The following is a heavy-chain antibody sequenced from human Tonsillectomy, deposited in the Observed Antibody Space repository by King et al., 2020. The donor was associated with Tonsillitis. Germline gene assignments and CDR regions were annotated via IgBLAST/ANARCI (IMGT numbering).Heavy chain of an antibody. CDR1: GFTFSSYN. Sequence: VQLVESGGGLVKPGGSLRLSCAASGFTFSSYNMNWVRQAPGKGLEWVSSINYISSNIYYADSVKGRFTISRDNAKNSLFLQMNSLRAEDTAVYYCARDPGNYLFNYWGQGTLVTVSS. J-gene: IGHJ4*02. CDR3: ARDPGNYLFNY. V-gene: IGHV3-21*01. CDR2: INYISSNI. D-gene: IGHD1-7*01.